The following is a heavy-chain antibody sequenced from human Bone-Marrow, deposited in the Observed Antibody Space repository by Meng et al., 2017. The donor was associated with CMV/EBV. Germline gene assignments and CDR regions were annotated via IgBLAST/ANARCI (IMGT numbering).Heavy chain of an antibody. CDR1: GYTFTSYG. CDR2: ISAYNGNT. V-gene: IGHV1-18*01. Sequence: ASVKVSCKSSGYTFTSYGISWVRQAPGQGLEWMGWISAYNGNTNYVQKLQGRVTMTTDTSTSTAYMELRSLRSDDTAVYYCARDTAPSYYDFWRGYYGYYYYYGMDVWGQGTTVTVSS. CDR3: ARDTAPSYYDFWRGYYGYYYYYGMDV. D-gene: IGHD3-3*01. J-gene: IGHJ6*02.